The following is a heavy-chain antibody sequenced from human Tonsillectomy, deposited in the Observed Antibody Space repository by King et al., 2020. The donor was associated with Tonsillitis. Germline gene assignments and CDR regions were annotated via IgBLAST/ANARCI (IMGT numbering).Heavy chain of an antibody. CDR1: GFTFGSYA. J-gene: IGHJ4*02. V-gene: IGHV3-23*04. CDR2: ITGSSINT. D-gene: IGHD2-15*01. Sequence: VQLVESGGGLVQPGGSLRLSCAASGFTFGSYAMSWVRQAPGKGLEWVSTITGSSINTYNADAVKGRFTISRDNTKNTLYLQMNSLRVEDTAVYYCASAMGRGCSAGSCYSDYWGQGTLVTVSS. CDR3: ASAMGRGCSAGSCYSDY.